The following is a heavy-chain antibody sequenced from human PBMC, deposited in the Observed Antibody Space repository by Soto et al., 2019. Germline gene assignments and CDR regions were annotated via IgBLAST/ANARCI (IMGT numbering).Heavy chain of an antibody. CDR3: AREQELNYYDSSGYYYGAFDI. CDR1: GGSFSSYY. D-gene: IGHD3-22*01. J-gene: IGHJ3*02. V-gene: IGHV4-59*01. Sequence: PSETLSLTCTVSGGSFSSYYWSWIRQPPGPGLEWIGYIYYSGSTNYNPSLKSRVTISVDTSKNQFSLKLSSVTAADTAVYYCAREQELNYYDSSGYYYGAFDIWGQGTMVTVSS. CDR2: IYYSGST.